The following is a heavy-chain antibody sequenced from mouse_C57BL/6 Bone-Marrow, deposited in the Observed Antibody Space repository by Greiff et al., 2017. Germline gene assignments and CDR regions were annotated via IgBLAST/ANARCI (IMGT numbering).Heavy chain of an antibody. CDR2: IYPSDSET. V-gene: IGHV1-61*01. CDR1: GYTFTSYW. CDR3: AGGGLPFYAMDY. D-gene: IGHD2-2*01. Sequence: VQLQQPGAELVRPGSSVKLSCKASGYTFTSYWMDWVKQRPGQGLEWIGNIYPSDSETHYNQKFKDKATLTVDKSSSTAYMQLSSLTSEGSAVYYCAGGGLPFYAMDYWGQGTSVTVSS. J-gene: IGHJ4*01.